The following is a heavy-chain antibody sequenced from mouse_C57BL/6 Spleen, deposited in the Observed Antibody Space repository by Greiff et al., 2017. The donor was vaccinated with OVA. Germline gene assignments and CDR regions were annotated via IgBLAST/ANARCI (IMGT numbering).Heavy chain of an antibody. J-gene: IGHJ3*01. D-gene: IGHD2-4*01. CDR2: ISSGSSTI. CDR1: GFTFSDYG. V-gene: IGHV5-17*01. CDR3: ARDDYDRFAY. Sequence: EVNVVESGGGLVKPGGSLKLSCAASGFTFSDYGMHWVRQAPEKGLEWVAYISSGSSTIYYADTVKGRFTISRDNAKNTLFLQMTSLRSEDTAMYYCARDDYDRFAYWGQGTLVTVSA.